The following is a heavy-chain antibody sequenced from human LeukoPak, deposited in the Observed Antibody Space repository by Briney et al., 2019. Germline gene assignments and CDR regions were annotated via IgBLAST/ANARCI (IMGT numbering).Heavy chain of an antibody. V-gene: IGHV3-74*01. CDR3: VRDRTNVNGGNDVFDI. Sequence: PGGSLRLSCAASGFTFSSYWMHWVRQAPGKGLVWVSRIKSDGSYTDYADSVKGRFTMSRDDSKNTVYLQMNDLSVEDTAMYYCVRDRTNVNGGNDVFDIWGQGTMVTVSS. CDR2: IKSDGSYT. D-gene: IGHD4-23*01. CDR1: GFTFSSYW. J-gene: IGHJ3*02.